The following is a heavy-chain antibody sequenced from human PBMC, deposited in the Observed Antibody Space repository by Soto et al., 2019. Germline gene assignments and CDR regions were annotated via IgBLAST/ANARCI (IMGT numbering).Heavy chain of an antibody. CDR3: AKGRGGSGSLTPRVDF. CDR2: IGGGGYTT. V-gene: IGHV3-23*01. D-gene: IGHD3-10*01. J-gene: IGHJ4*02. Sequence: EVQLLESGGGLVQPGGSLRLSCAASGFTFNNYAMTWVRPAPGRGLGWVSAIGGGGYTTSYADSVKGRFTGSRDGSKNTLYLQMSSLRAEDTALYYCAKGRGGSGSLTPRVDFWGQGTLVTVSS. CDR1: GFTFNNYA.